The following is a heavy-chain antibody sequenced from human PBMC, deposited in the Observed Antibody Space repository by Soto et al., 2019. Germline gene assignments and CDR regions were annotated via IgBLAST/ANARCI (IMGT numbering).Heavy chain of an antibody. J-gene: IGHJ4*02. D-gene: IGHD7-27*01. CDR1: GFTFSSYG. CDR3: AKVAYVTGGYFDQ. CDR2: ISYDGSNK. V-gene: IGHV3-30*18. Sequence: QVQLVESGGGVVQPGRSLRLSCAASGFTFSSYGMHWVRQAPGKGLEWVAVISYDGSNKYYADSVKGRFTISRATSKNLLYLQRNSLRAEDTAVYYCAKVAYVTGGYFDQWGQGTLVTVSS.